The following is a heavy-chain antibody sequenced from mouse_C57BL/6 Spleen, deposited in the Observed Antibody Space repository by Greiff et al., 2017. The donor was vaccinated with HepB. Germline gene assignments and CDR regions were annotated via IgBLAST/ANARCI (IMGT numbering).Heavy chain of an antibody. CDR2: IWSGGST. V-gene: IGHV2-2*01. CDR3: ASHSTMVKGTPYYYAMDY. D-gene: IGHD2-1*01. J-gene: IGHJ4*01. Sequence: QVQLKESGPGLVQPSQSLSITCTVSGFSLTSYGVHWVRQSPGKGLEWLGVIWSGGSTDYNAAFISRLSISKDNSKSQVFFKMNSLQADDTAIYYCASHSTMVKGTPYYYAMDYWGQGTSVTVSS. CDR1: GFSLTSYG.